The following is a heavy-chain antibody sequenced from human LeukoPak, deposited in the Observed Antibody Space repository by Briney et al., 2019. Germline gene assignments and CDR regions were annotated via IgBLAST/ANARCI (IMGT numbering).Heavy chain of an antibody. CDR3: ARARNGDYVGSIDF. CDR2: ISSAGA. V-gene: IGHV3-23*02. D-gene: IGHD4-17*01. J-gene: IGHJ3*01. Sequence: GGSLRLSCVGSGFILSNYALIWVRHAPGKGLEWVSAISSAGAYYGDSVRGRISMSRDNSKKSLYLQVISQRDEDAAIYYRARARNGDYVGSIDFWGQGTTVTVSS. CDR1: GFILSNYA.